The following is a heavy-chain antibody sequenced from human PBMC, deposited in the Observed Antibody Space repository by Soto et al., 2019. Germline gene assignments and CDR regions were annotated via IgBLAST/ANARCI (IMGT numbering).Heavy chain of an antibody. V-gene: IGHV3-7*01. CDR3: ARPPVKGIHV. CDR1: GFNFSSYW. J-gene: IGHJ6*02. Sequence: GGSLRLSCEGTGFNFSSYWMHWVRQAPGKGLEWVANTKRDASETYYADSVKGRFTISRDNARNSLYLQMNSLRVEDTAVYYCARPPVKGIHVWGQGTTVTAP. CDR2: TKRDASET. D-gene: IGHD4-17*01.